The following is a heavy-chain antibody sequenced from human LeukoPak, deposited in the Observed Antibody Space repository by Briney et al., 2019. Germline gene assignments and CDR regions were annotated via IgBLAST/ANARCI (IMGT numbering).Heavy chain of an antibody. D-gene: IGHD5-24*01. V-gene: IGHV3-30*02. CDR2: IRYDGSNK. CDR3: AKFDGYNPPFDY. CDR1: GFTFSSYG. J-gene: IGHJ4*02. Sequence: GGSLRLSCAASGFTFSSYGMHWVRQAPGKGLEWVAFIRYDGSNKYYADSVKGRFTISRDNSKNTLYLQMNSLRAEDTAVYYCAKFDGYNPPFDYWGQGTLVTASS.